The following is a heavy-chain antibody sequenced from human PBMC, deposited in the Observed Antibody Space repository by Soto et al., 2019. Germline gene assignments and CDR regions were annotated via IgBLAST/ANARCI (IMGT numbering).Heavy chain of an antibody. CDR1: GYTVTSYG. CDR3: TRDFDNWNDVYYYCYGMDV. J-gene: IGHJ6*02. CDR2: ISAYNGNT. D-gene: IGHD1-1*01. Sequence: VDCKASGYTVTSYGISWVRQATGQGLEWMGWISAYNGNTNYAQKLEGRVTMTTATSTSTAYMERRSRRSDDTAVYYCTRDFDNWNDVYYYCYGMDVWGQGTTVT. V-gene: IGHV1-18*04.